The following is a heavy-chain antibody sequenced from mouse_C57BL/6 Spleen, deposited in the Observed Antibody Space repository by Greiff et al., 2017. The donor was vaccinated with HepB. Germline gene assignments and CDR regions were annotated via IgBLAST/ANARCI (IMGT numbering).Heavy chain of an antibody. Sequence: QVQLQQPGAELVKPGASVKLSCKASGYTFTSYWMHWVKQRPGQGLEWIGMIHPNSGSTNYNEKFKSKATLTVDKSSSTAYMQLSSLTSEDSAVYYCAKIPDYYGSSLPFDYWGQGTTLTVSS. CDR2: IHPNSGST. CDR3: AKIPDYYGSSLPFDY. D-gene: IGHD1-1*01. CDR1: GYTFTSYW. V-gene: IGHV1-64*01. J-gene: IGHJ2*01.